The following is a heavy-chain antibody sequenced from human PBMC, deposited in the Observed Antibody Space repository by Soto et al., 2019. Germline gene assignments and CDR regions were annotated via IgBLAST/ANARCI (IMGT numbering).Heavy chain of an antibody. J-gene: IGHJ5*02. V-gene: IGHV1-18*01. Sequence: GASVKVSCKASGYTFTSYGISWLRQAPGQGLEWMGWISAYNGNTNYAQKLQVRVTMTTDTSTSKAYMELRSLRSDDTAVYYCARDKRWLQLDWFDPWGQGTLVTVSS. CDR1: GYTFTSYG. CDR2: ISAYNGNT. CDR3: ARDKRWLQLDWFDP. D-gene: IGHD5-12*01.